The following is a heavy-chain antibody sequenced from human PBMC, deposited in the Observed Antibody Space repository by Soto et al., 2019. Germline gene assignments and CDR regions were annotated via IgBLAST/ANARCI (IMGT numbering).Heavy chain of an antibody. D-gene: IGHD2-21*02. J-gene: IGHJ4*02. CDR3: ARSIVVATALDD. V-gene: IGHV1-3*05. Sequence: QVQLVQSGAEEKKPGASVKVSCKASGYTFTSYGMPWVRQAPGQRLEWMGWINAGNGNTNYAQKFQGRVTITRDTTASTASMELSSMSSEATAVYYCARSIVVATALDDWGQRTLVTVSS. CDR2: INAGNGNT. CDR1: GYTFTSYG.